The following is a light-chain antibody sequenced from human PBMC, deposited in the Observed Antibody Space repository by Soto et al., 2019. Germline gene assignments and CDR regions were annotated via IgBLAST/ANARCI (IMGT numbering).Light chain of an antibody. Sequence: QSVLTQPASVSGSPGQSITISCTGTSSDVGGYNYVPWYQQHPGKAPKLMIYEVSNRPSGVSNRFSGSKSGNTASLTISGLQAEDEADYYCSSYTSSSTLNYVFGTGTKLTVL. CDR2: EVS. CDR3: SSYTSSSTLNYV. V-gene: IGLV2-14*01. CDR1: SSDVGGYNY. J-gene: IGLJ1*01.